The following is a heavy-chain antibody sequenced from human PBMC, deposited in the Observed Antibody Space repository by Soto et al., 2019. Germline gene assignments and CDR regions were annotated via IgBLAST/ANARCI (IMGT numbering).Heavy chain of an antibody. CDR3: AKNGDFWSWGMDV. Sequence: WGSLRLSCAASGFTFNTYAITCFRQSPGKGLEWVSLISESGDGTYYADSVKGRFTISRDNSQRTLNLQMNSLRAEDTAVYYCAKNGDFWSWGMDVWGQGTTVTVSS. J-gene: IGHJ6*02. CDR2: ISESGDGT. V-gene: IGHV3-23*01. D-gene: IGHD3-3*01. CDR1: GFTFNTYA.